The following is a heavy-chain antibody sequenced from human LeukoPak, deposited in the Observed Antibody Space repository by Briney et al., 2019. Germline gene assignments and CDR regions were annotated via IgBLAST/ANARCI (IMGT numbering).Heavy chain of an antibody. CDR1: NDSASNGYYY. V-gene: IGHV4-61*01. CDR2: IYYSGST. Sequence: PSETLSLTCTVSNDSASNGYYYWSWIRQPPGKGLEWIGNIYYSGSTNYNPSLRSRVTISIDTSKNQFSLKLSSMTAADTAMYFCARDPYSSAWQNYHGMDVWGQGTTVTVSS. D-gene: IGHD6-19*01. CDR3: ARDPYSSAWQNYHGMDV. J-gene: IGHJ6*02.